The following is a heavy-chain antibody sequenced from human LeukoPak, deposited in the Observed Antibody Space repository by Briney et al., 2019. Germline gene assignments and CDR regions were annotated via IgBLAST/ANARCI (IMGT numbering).Heavy chain of an antibody. CDR3: AREGPLNITNFGVVIGGNWFDP. Sequence: SQTLSLTCTVSGGSISSGDYYWSWIRQPPGKGLEWIGYIYYSGSTYYNPSLKSRVTISVDTSKNQFSLKLSSVTAADTAVYYCAREGPLNITNFGVVIGGNWFDPWGQGTLVTVSS. CDR2: IYYSGST. D-gene: IGHD3-3*01. J-gene: IGHJ5*02. CDR1: GGSISSGDYY. V-gene: IGHV4-30-4*08.